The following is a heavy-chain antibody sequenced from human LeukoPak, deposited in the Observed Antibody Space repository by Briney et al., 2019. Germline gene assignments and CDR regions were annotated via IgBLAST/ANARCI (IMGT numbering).Heavy chain of an antibody. V-gene: IGHV1-24*01. D-gene: IGHD5-18*01. CDR3: ATWIQLWPHAFDI. Sequence: ASVKVSCKVSGYTLTELSVHWVRQAHGKGLEWMGGFDPEDGETIYAQKFQGRVTMTEDTSTDTAYMELSSLRSEDTAVYYCATWIQLWPHAFDIWGQGTMVTVSS. J-gene: IGHJ3*02. CDR2: FDPEDGET. CDR1: GYTLTELS.